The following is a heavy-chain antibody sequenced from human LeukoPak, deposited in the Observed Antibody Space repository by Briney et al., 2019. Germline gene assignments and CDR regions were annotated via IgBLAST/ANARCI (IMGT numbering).Heavy chain of an antibody. V-gene: IGHV4-31*03. CDR1: GDSVTSGGYF. J-gene: IGHJ3*02. CDR2: ISNGGTT. Sequence: TLSLTCTVSGDSVTSGGYFWTWIRQHPGKGLEWIGYISNGGTTSYNPSLKSRVSISVDTSNNQFSLRLSSVTAADTAVYYCARDVVVTSSPDAFDIWGQGTMVTVSS. D-gene: IGHD2-21*02. CDR3: ARDVVVTSSPDAFDI.